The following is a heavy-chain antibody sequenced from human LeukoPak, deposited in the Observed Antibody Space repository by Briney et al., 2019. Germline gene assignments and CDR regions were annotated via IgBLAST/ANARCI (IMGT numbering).Heavy chain of an antibody. CDR2: IYYSGST. D-gene: IGHD3-10*01. J-gene: IGHJ4*02. CDR3: ARRRDVLGRYYGSGSYYYFDY. CDR1: GGSISSSSYY. V-gene: IGHV4-39*01. Sequence: SETLSLTCTVSGGSISSSSYYWGWIRQPPGKGLEWIGSIYYSGSTYYNPSLKSRVTISVDTSKNQFSLKLSSVTAADTAVYYCARRRDVLGRYYGSGSYYYFDYWGQGTLVTVSS.